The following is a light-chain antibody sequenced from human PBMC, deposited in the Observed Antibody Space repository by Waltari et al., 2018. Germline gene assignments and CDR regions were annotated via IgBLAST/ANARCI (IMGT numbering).Light chain of an antibody. CDR3: QQYDNLP. Sequence: DIQMTQSPSSLSASVGDRVTITCQASQDISNYLNWYQQKPGKAPKLVIYDASNLETGVPSRFSGSGSGTDFTVTISSLQPEDIATYYCQQYDNLPFGGGTKVEIK. V-gene: IGKV1-33*01. CDR1: QDISNY. CDR2: DAS. J-gene: IGKJ4*01.